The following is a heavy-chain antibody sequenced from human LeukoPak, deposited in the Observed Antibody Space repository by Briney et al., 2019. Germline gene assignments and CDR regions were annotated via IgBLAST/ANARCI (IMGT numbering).Heavy chain of an antibody. CDR1: GDSISNYY. Sequence: SETLSLTCTVSGDSISNYYWSWLRQPAGKGLEWIGRIYGSGSTNYNPSLKSRVTMSVDTSENQFSLKLTSVTAADTAVYYCARGPSHSSTWFFDFWGQGTLVTVSS. CDR2: IYGSGST. J-gene: IGHJ4*02. V-gene: IGHV4-4*07. CDR3: ARGPSHSSTWFFDF. D-gene: IGHD6-13*01.